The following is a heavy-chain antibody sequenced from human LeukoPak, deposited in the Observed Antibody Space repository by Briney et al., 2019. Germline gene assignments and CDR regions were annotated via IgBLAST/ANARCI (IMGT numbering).Heavy chain of an antibody. CDR2: ISWNSGSI. CDR3: AKDIDSYSSGWYGGFDY. J-gene: IGHJ4*02. CDR1: GFTFDDYA. V-gene: IGHV3-9*01. D-gene: IGHD6-19*01. Sequence: QPGGSLRLSCAASGFTFDDYAMHWVRQAPGKGLEWVSGISWNSGSIGYADSVKGRFTISRDNAKSSLYLQMNSLRAEDTALYYCAKDIDSYSSGWYGGFDYWGQGTLVTVSS.